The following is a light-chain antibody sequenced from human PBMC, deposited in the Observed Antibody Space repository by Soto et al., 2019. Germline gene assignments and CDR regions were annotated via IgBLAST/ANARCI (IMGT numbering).Light chain of an antibody. CDR2: NAS. CDR3: QQYGSSPFP. J-gene: IGKJ3*01. Sequence: EIVLTQSPGTLSLSPGERATLSCRASQSVSSSYLAWYQQRPGQAPRLLIYNASNKATGIPDRFSGSGSGTDFTLTISRLDPEDFAVYYCQQYGSSPFPFGPGTKVDI. CDR1: QSVSSSY. V-gene: IGKV3-20*01.